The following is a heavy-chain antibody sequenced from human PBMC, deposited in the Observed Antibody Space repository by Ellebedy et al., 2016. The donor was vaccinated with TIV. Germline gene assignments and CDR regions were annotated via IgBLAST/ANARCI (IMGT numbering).Heavy chain of an antibody. CDR1: GGSISSYY. CDR2: IYYSGST. Sequence: MPSETLSLTCTVSGGSISSYYWSWIRQPPGKGLEWIGYIYYSGSTNYNPSLKSRVTLSLDTSKHQFSLDLSSVTAADTATYYCARDLGRYGMDDWGQGTTVTVSS. V-gene: IGHV4-59*01. J-gene: IGHJ6*02. CDR3: ARDLGRYGMDD.